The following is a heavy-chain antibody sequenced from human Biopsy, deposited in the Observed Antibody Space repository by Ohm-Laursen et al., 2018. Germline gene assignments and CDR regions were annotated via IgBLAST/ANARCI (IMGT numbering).Heavy chain of an antibody. D-gene: IGHD1-26*01. Sequence: GTLSLTCTVSGDSINNYHWSWIRQPAGKGLEWIGRIYTSGSPNYNLSLESRVTMSVDTSKNQFSLNLRSVTAADTAVYYCARGTGRYYVYGAFDIWGQGTVVTVSS. V-gene: IGHV4-4*07. J-gene: IGHJ3*02. CDR3: ARGTGRYYVYGAFDI. CDR2: IYTSGSP. CDR1: GDSINNYH.